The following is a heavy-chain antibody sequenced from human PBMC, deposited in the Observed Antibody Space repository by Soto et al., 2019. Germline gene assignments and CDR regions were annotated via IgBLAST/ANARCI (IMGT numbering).Heavy chain of an antibody. CDR1: GFTFSSYS. V-gene: IGHV3-21*01. CDR3: SPHVSFSCDGCQYDAFAI. D-gene: IGHD2-21*02. J-gene: IGHJ3*02. CDR2: ISSRSRSI. Sequence: PGGSLRLSCATSGFTFSSYSMHWVRQAPGKGLEWVSSISSRSRSIYYADSQKVRFTISRDNTKNTLYLQMNNLGAEDTAAYYCSPHVSFSCDGCQYDAFAILAQGTIVTVSS.